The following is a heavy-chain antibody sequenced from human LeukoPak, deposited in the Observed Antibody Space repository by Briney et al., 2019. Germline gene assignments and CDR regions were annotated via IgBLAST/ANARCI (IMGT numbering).Heavy chain of an antibody. D-gene: IGHD2-2*01. J-gene: IGHJ5*02. V-gene: IGHV1-2*02. CDR1: GYTFTGYY. CDR3: ARDYCSSTSCPDITGTRFDP. CDR2: INPNSGGT. Sequence: ALVKVSCKASGYTFTGYYMHWVRQAPGQGLEWMGWINPNSGGTNYAQKFQGRVTMTRDTSISTAYMELSRLRSDDTAVYYCARDYCSSTSCPDITGTRFDPWGQGTLVTVSS.